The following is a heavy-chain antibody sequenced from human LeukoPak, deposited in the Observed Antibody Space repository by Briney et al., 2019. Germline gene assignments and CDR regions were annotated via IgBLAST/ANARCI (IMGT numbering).Heavy chain of an antibody. J-gene: IGHJ6*03. Sequence: SETLSLTCTVSGGSTSSSSYYWSWIRQPPGKGLEWIGYIYYSGSTNYNPSLKSRVTISVDTSKNQFSLKLSSVTAADTAVYYCARSKLYYYYYYMDVWGKGTTVTISS. CDR2: IYYSGST. V-gene: IGHV4-61*01. CDR1: GGSTSSSSYY. D-gene: IGHD2-15*01. CDR3: ARSKLYYYYYYMDV.